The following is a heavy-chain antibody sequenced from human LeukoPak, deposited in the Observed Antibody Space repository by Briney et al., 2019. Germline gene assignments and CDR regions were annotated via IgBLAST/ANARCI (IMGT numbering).Heavy chain of an antibody. V-gene: IGHV3-11*04. CDR2: ISSSGSTI. D-gene: IGHD3-22*01. Sequence: LSLTCTVSGGSISSYYWSWIRQAPGKGLEWVSYISSSGSTIYYADSVKGRFTISRDNAKNSLYLQMNSLRAEDTAVYYCARGYYDSSGYYNLYDYWGQGTLVTVSS. J-gene: IGHJ4*02. CDR1: GGSISSYY. CDR3: ARGYYDSSGYYNLYDY.